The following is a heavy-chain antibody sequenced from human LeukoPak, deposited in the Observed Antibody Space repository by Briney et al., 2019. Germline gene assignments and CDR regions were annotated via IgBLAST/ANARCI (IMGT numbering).Heavy chain of an antibody. D-gene: IGHD3-22*01. J-gene: IGHJ4*02. Sequence: GGSLRLSCAASGFTFSASAMHWVRQAPGKGLEWISFISRDSDLIYYADSVKGRFTISRDNAENSLYLQMNSLRVEDMAVYYCAKVKERWRDSSGYNDSWGQGTLVTVSS. CDR1: GFTFSASA. CDR2: ISRDSDLI. CDR3: AKVKERWRDSSGYNDS. V-gene: IGHV3-48*01.